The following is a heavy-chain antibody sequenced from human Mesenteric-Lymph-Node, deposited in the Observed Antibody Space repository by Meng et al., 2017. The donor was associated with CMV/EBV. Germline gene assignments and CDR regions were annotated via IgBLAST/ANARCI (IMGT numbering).Heavy chain of an antibody. Sequence: ASVKVSCKASGYTFTSYDINWVRQATGQGLEWMGWMSPISGDAGYAQKFQGRVTITRNTSISTAYMELSSLRSEDTAVYYCATNDCSTTSCFYDYWGQGTLVTVSS. CDR3: ATNDCSTTSCFYDY. CDR2: MSPISGDA. CDR1: GYTFTSYD. V-gene: IGHV1-8*03. D-gene: IGHD2-2*01. J-gene: IGHJ4*02.